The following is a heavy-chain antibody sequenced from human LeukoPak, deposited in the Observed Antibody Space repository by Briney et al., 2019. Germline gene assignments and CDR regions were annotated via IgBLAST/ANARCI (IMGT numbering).Heavy chain of an antibody. CDR2: ISGSGAKA. V-gene: IGHV3-23*01. CDR3: AKDPMWFGEGDYKYYMDV. J-gene: IGHJ6*03. Sequence: GGSLRLSCAAPKFTFSTSALSWVRQAPGRGLEWVSGISGSGAKAYYSDSVKGRFTISRDNSKSILYLQMNSLRVEDTALYYCAKDPMWFGEGDYKYYMDVWGKGTTVTVSS. CDR1: KFTFSTSA. D-gene: IGHD3-10*01.